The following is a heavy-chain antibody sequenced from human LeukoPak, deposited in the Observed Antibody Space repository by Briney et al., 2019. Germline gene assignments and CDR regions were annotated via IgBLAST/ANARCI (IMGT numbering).Heavy chain of an antibody. J-gene: IGHJ4*02. Sequence: PGESLKISCKGSGYRFTNYHIGWVRQMPGKGLEWMGIIYPADSDTRYRPTCRGQVTISVDKSINTAYLQWSSLKAADTAMYYCTRLISRGSDYNDVDDWGQGTLITVSS. CDR1: GYRFTNYH. V-gene: IGHV5-51*01. CDR3: TRLISRGSDYNDVDD. D-gene: IGHD4-11*01. CDR2: IYPADSDT.